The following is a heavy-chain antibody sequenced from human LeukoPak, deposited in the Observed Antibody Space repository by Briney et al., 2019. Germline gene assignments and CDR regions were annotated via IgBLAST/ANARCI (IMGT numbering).Heavy chain of an antibody. CDR1: GFTFSDSY. CDR2: ISGNSGDT. J-gene: IGHJ4*02. V-gene: IGHV3-11*05. D-gene: IGHD4-23*01. Sequence: GGSLRLSCAASGFTFSDSYMTWVRQAPGKGLEWLSYISGNSGDTNYADSVKGRFTISRDNANNSVFLQMNNLRAEDSAIYYCARGARWAYYFDYWGQGSLVTVSS. CDR3: ARGARWAYYFDY.